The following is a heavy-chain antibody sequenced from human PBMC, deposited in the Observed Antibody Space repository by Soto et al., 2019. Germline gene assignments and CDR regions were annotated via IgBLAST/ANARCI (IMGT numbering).Heavy chain of an antibody. Sequence: EEQLVQSGGGLVQPGGSLRLSCAASGFSFSSYDLFWVRQAPGKGLEYVSAVSRNGINTYYANSVKGRLTIARDNSKNIMYLQMATLTAEDMTVYYCAITYYDFDVWGKGTTVIVSS. CDR3: AITYYDFDV. CDR2: VSRNGINT. J-gene: IGHJ6*04. D-gene: IGHD3-3*01. CDR1: GFSFSSYD. V-gene: IGHV3-64*01.